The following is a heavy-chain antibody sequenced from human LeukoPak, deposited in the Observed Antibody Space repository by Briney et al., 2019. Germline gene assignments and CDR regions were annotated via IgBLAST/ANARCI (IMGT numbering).Heavy chain of an antibody. V-gene: IGHV4-4*07. J-gene: IGHJ5*02. CDR2: ISPSGGT. D-gene: IGHD1-26*01. CDR3: ARSNSGSYGWFDP. CDR1: GDSMSGY. Sequence: PSETLSLTCTVSGDSMSGYWAWVRRPAGKGLEWIGRISPSGGTDYNPSLKSRIAMSVDTSKNQFSLKLRSMTAADTAVYYCARSNSGSYGWFDPWGQGTLVTVSS.